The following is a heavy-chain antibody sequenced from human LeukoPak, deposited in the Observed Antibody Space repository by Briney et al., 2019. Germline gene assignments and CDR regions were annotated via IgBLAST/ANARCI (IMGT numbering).Heavy chain of an antibody. D-gene: IGHD3-9*01. V-gene: IGHV4-34*01. CDR2: INHSGST. CDR1: GGSFSGYY. CDR3: ARGRYYDILTGYYGTNRFDY. J-gene: IGHJ4*02. Sequence: SETLSLTCAVHGGSFSGYYWSWIRQPPGKGLEWIGEINHSGSTNYNPSLKSRVTISVDTSKNQFSLKLSSVTAADTAVYYCARGRYYDILTGYYGTNRFDYWGQGTLVTVSS.